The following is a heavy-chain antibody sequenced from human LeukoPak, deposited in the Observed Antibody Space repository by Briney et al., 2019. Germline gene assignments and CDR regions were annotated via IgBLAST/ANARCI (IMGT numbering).Heavy chain of an antibody. Sequence: SETLSLTCAVYGGSFSGYYWSWIRQPPGKGLEWTGEINHSGSTNYNPSLKSRVTISVDTSKNQFSLKLSSVTAADTAVYYCARGGSYDFWSGYYLYYFDYWGQGTLVTVSS. CDR2: INHSGST. D-gene: IGHD3-3*01. CDR3: ARGGSYDFWSGYYLYYFDY. CDR1: GGSFSGYY. J-gene: IGHJ4*02. V-gene: IGHV4-34*01.